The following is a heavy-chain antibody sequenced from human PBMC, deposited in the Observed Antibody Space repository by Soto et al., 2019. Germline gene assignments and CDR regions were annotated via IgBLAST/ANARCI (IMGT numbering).Heavy chain of an antibody. CDR3: TRGELWWDY. CDR1: GGSISSHDGY. V-gene: IGHV4-30-4*08. J-gene: IGHJ4*02. CDR2: TYDNGNT. Sequence: QVQLQESGPGLVKPSQTLSPICTVSGGSISSHDGYWSWIRQLPGEGLEWIGFTYDNGNTFYNPSLKSRLTISLDTSKNQFSLKLSSVTAADTAVYYCTRGELWWDYWGQGTLVTVSS. D-gene: IGHD2-21*01.